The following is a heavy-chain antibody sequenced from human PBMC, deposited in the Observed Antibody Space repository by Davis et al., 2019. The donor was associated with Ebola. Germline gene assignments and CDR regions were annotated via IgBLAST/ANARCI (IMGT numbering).Heavy chain of an antibody. D-gene: IGHD2-2*02. CDR3: AREAPAAIGFRSGYYYYMDV. V-gene: IGHV3-33*01. CDR1: GFTFSSYG. CDR2: IWYDGSNK. Sequence: PGGSLRLSCAASGFTFSSYGMHWVRQAPGKGLEWVAVIWYDGSNKYYADSVKGRFTISRDNSKNTLYLQMNSLRAEDTAVYYCAREAPAAIGFRSGYYYYMDVWGKGTTVTVSS. J-gene: IGHJ6*03.